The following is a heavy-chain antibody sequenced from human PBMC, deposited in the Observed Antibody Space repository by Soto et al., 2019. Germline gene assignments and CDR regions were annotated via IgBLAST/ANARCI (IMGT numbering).Heavy chain of an antibody. V-gene: IGHV4-30-2*01. D-gene: IGHD4-17*01. CDR3: ARVPVP. Sequence: PSETLSLTCAVSGGSISSGGYSWSWIRQPPGKGLEWIGYIYHSGSTYYNSSLKSRVTISVDRSKNQFSLKLSSVTAADTAVYYCARVPVPWGQGTLVTVPQ. CDR1: GGSISSGGYS. CDR2: IYHSGST. J-gene: IGHJ5*02.